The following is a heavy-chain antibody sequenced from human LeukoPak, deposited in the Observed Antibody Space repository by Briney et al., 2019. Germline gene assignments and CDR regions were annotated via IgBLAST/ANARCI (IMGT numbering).Heavy chain of an antibody. CDR3: ARHGPLYDIWSAQFYFDY. V-gene: IGHV4-34*01. D-gene: IGHD3-3*01. CDR2: INHSGST. Sequence: PSETLSLTCAVYGGSFSGYYWSWIRQPPGKGLEWIGEINHSGSTNYNTSLKSRVTISVDMSKSQFSLNLSSVTAADTALYYCARHGPLYDIWSAQFYFDYWGQGTLVAVSS. J-gene: IGHJ4*02. CDR1: GGSFSGYY.